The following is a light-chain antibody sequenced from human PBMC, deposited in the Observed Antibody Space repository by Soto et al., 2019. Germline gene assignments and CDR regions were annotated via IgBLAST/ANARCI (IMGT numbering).Light chain of an antibody. CDR1: SSDVGGYNY. V-gene: IGLV2-14*01. CDR3: SSYPSSSTPYV. J-gene: IGLJ1*01. Sequence: QSALTQPASVSGSPGQSITISCTGTSSDVGGYNYVSWYQQHPGKAPKLMIYDVSNRPSGVSNRFSGSKSGNTASLTISGLKAEDEADYYCSSYPSSSTPYVFGTGTKLTVL. CDR2: DVS.